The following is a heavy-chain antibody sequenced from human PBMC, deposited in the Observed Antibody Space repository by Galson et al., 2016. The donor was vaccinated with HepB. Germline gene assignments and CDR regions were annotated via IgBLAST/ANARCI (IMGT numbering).Heavy chain of an antibody. Sequence: SLRLSCAASGFTFSNNGMHWVRQAPGKGLEWVAVISYDGSNKYYTDSVKGRSTISRDNSKNTLYLQMNSLRAEDTAVYYCAKDSLLLWFGELSLDYWGQGTLVTVSS. J-gene: IGHJ4*02. CDR1: GFTFSNNG. CDR2: ISYDGSNK. V-gene: IGHV3-30*18. CDR3: AKDSLLLWFGELSLDY. D-gene: IGHD3-10*01.